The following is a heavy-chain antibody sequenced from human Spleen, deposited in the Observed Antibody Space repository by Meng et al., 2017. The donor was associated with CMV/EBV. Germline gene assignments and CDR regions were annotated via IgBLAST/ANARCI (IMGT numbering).Heavy chain of an antibody. CDR3: AGWDVILVPTAHGRYSYYAMDV. J-gene: IGHJ6*02. CDR2: TPYDGSYK. V-gene: IGHV3-30*02. Sequence: GESLKISCAASGFTFSSYDMHWVRQAPGKGLEWVAFTPYDGSYKYYADSVKGRFTISRDNSKNTLTLQMNSLRVEDTALYYCAGWDVILVPTAHGRYSYYAMDVWGQGTTVTVSS. D-gene: IGHD2-2*01. CDR1: GFTFSSYD.